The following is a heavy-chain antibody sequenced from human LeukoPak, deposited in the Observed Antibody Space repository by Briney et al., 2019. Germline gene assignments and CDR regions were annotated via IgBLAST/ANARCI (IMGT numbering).Heavy chain of an antibody. D-gene: IGHD3-22*01. CDR2: INHSGST. CDR3: ARTHSSGYLSV. J-gene: IGHJ4*02. V-gene: IGHV4-34*01. CDR1: GGSFSGYY. Sequence: PSETLSLTCAVYGGSFSGYYWSWIRHPPGKGLEWIGEINHSGSTNYNPSLKSRVTISVDTSKNQFSLKLSSVTAADTAVYYCARTHSSGYLSVWGQGTLVTVSS.